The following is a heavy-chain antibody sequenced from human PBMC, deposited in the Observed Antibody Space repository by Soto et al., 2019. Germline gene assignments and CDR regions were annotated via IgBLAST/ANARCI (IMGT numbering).Heavy chain of an antibody. CDR3: AKAIRPDVVVAATVDAFDI. V-gene: IGHV3-43*01. CDR1: GFTFDDYT. D-gene: IGHD2-15*01. J-gene: IGHJ3*02. CDR2: ISWDGGST. Sequence: PGGSLRLSCAASGFTFDDYTMHWVRQAPGKGLEWVSLISWDGGSTYYADSVKGRSTISRDNSKNSLYLQMNSLRTEDTALYYCAKAIRPDVVVAATVDAFDIWGQGTMVTVSS.